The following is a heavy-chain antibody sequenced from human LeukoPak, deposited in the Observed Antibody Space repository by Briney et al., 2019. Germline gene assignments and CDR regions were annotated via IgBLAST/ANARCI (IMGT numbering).Heavy chain of an antibody. CDR3: ARGPPSDI. J-gene: IGHJ3*02. V-gene: IGHV3-7*01. Sequence: GGSLRLSCAASGIDFSDFYMSWVRQAPGKGLEWVANIKADASEIYYLDSVKGRFTISRDNAKDSVYLQMNSLRVEDTAVYYCARGPPSDIWGQGTVVTVSS. CDR2: IKADASEI. CDR1: GIDFSDFY.